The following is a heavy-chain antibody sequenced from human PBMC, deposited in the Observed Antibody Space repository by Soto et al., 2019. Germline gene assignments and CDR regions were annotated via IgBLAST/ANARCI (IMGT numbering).Heavy chain of an antibody. V-gene: IGHV1-46*01. J-gene: IGHJ4*02. D-gene: IGHD3-22*01. Sequence: GASVKVSCKASGYTFTSYYMHCVRQAPGQVLEWMGIINPSGGSTSYAQKFQGRVTMTRDTSTSTVYMELSSLRSEDTAVYYCARGPRYYYDSSGYWTFDYWGQGTLVTVSS. CDR2: INPSGGST. CDR1: GYTFTSYY. CDR3: ARGPRYYYDSSGYWTFDY.